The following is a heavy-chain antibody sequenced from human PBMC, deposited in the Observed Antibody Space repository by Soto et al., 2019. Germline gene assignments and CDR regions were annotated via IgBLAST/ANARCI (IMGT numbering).Heavy chain of an antibody. CDR1: GGTFSSYT. D-gene: IGHD3-10*01. V-gene: IGHV1-69*02. CDR3: ARNRAVRGVHNWFDP. J-gene: IGHJ5*02. Sequence: QVQLVQSGAEVKKPGSSVKVSCKASGGTFSSYTISWVRQAPGQGLEWMGRIIPILGIANYAQKFQGRVTITADKSTSTAYMELSSLRSEDTAVYYCARNRAVRGVHNWFDPWGQGTLVTVSS. CDR2: IIPILGIA.